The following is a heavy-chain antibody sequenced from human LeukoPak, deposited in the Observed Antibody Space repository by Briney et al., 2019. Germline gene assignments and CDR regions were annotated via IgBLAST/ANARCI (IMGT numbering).Heavy chain of an antibody. CDR2: IYPSGNT. V-gene: IGHV4-4*07. J-gene: IGHJ6*03. CDR1: GGSFSNYF. Sequence: PSETLSLTCSVSGGSFSNYFWSWVRHPAGKGLEWIGRIYPSGNTNYNPSLKSRVTLSVDTSKTQFYLSLSSVTAADTAVYYCAREDSGSYYNFYYFYMDVWGKGTTVTISS. D-gene: IGHD3-10*01. CDR3: AREDSGSYYNFYYFYMDV.